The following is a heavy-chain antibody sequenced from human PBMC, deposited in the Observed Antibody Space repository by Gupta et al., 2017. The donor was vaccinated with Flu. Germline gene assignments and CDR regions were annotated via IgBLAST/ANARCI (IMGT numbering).Heavy chain of an antibody. CDR3: GRERGPFDGFDI. Sequence: FIFRRYGMHWVRQAPGKGLEWVAVIWSDGNNKCYADSVKGRFTFSRDNFKNTMSLQMNSLRVEDTAVYYGGRERGPFDGFDIWGQGTMVTVSS. J-gene: IGHJ3*02. V-gene: IGHV3-33*01. CDR1: FIFRRYG. CDR2: IWSDGNNK.